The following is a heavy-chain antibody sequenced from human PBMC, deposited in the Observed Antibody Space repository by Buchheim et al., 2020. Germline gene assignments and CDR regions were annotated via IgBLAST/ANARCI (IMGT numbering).Heavy chain of an antibody. D-gene: IGHD5-24*01. CDR2: IKEDGSEK. CDR1: GFTFSSYW. CDR3: ARDWGGYNRNFDY. J-gene: IGHJ4*02. V-gene: IGHV3-7*01. Sequence: VQLVESGGGVVQPGRSLRLSCAASGFTFSSYWMSWVRQAPGKGLEWVANIKEDGSEKYYVDSVKGRFIISRDNAKNSLYLQMNSLRAEDTAVYYCARDWGGYNRNFDYWGQGTL.